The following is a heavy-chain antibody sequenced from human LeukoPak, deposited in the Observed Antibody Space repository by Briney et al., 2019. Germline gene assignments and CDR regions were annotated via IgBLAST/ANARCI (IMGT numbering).Heavy chain of an antibody. CDR3: VVGGSPGY. V-gene: IGHV3-74*01. CDR1: GLAFSAYK. Sequence: PGGSLRLSCAASGLAFSAYKMHWVRQAPRKGLVWVSRISTDGYTTDYADFVQGRFTASRDNTKNTGSLEMNSLRAEDTAVYYCVVGGSPGYWGQGTLVTVSS. CDR2: ISTDGYTT. D-gene: IGHD2-15*01. J-gene: IGHJ4*02.